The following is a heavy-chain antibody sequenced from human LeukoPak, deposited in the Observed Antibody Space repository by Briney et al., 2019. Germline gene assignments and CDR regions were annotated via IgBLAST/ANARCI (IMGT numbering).Heavy chain of an antibody. D-gene: IGHD3-16*01. V-gene: IGHV4-59*01. J-gene: IGHJ6*03. CDR3: ARETSQKGAHYMDV. CDR1: GGSISSYY. CDR2: IYYSGYT. Sequence: SETLSLTCTVSGGSISSYYWSWIRQPPGKGLEWIGDIYYSGYTNYNPSLKSRVTISVDTSKNQFSLKLRSVTAADTAVYYCARETSQKGAHYMDVWGKGTTVTISS.